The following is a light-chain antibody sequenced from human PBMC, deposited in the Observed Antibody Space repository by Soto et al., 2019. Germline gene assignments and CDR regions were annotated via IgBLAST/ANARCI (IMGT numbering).Light chain of an antibody. CDR1: QSVGST. CDR3: QQYSSSLT. CDR2: GAS. Sequence: EIFMTQSPATLSVFPGERVILSCRASQSVGSTLAWYQQKPGQAPRLLIRGASTRATGVPARFSGSGSGTEFTRTISSLQSEDFAVYYCQQYSSSLTFGGGTTLEIK. J-gene: IGKJ4*02. V-gene: IGKV3-15*01.